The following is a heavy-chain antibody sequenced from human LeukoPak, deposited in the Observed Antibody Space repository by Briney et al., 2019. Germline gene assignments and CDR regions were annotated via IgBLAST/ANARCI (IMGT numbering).Heavy chain of an antibody. J-gene: IGHJ4*02. CDR1: GFTFSSYA. V-gene: IGHV3-30*04. D-gene: IGHD6-13*01. CDR3: ARDPDWTAAGNPDY. Sequence: GGSLRLSCAASGFTFSSYAMHWVCQAPGKGLEWVAVISYDGSNKYYADSVKGRFTISRDNSKNTLYLQMNSLRAEDTAVYYCARDPDWTAAGNPDYWGQGTLVTVSS. CDR2: ISYDGSNK.